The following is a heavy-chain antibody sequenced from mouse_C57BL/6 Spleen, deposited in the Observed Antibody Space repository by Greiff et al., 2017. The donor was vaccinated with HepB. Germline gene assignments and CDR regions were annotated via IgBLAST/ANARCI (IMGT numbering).Heavy chain of an antibody. CDR3: ARGGSYYGSMDY. D-gene: IGHD1-1*01. CDR2: INPSTGGT. J-gene: IGHJ4*01. V-gene: IGHV1-42*01. CDR1: GYSFTGYY. Sequence: VHVKQSGPELVKPGASVKISCKASGYSFTGYYMNWVKQSPEKSLEWIGEINPSTGGTTYNQKFKAKATLTVDKSSSTAYMQLKSLTSEDSAVYYCARGGSYYGSMDYWGQGTSVTVSS.